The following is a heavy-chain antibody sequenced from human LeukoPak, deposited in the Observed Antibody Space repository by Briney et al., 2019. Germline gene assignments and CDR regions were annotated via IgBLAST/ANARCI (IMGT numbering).Heavy chain of an antibody. Sequence: SETLSLTCSVSGGSISSRNHYWGWIRQPPGKGLEWIGSIFYTGNTYYNPSLRSRVTMSVDSSKNHFSLNLSSVTAADMAVYYCARGSERWLQSGNDYWGQGTLVTVSS. CDR2: IFYTGNT. CDR3: ARGSERWLQSGNDY. J-gene: IGHJ4*02. CDR1: GGSISSRNHY. D-gene: IGHD5-24*01. V-gene: IGHV4-39*02.